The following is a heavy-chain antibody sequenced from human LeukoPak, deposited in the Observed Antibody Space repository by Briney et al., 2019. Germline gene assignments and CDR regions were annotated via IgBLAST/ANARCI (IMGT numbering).Heavy chain of an antibody. D-gene: IGHD3-22*01. CDR3: ARDPGPMIVVVIRPFDY. J-gene: IGHJ4*02. CDR1: GGTFSSYA. Sequence: ASVKVSCKASGGTFSSYAISWVRQAPGQGLEWMGGIIPIFGTANYAQKFQGRVTITADESTSTAYMELRSLRSDDTAVYYCARDPGPMIVVVIRPFDYWGQGTLVTVSS. V-gene: IGHV1-69*13. CDR2: IIPIFGTA.